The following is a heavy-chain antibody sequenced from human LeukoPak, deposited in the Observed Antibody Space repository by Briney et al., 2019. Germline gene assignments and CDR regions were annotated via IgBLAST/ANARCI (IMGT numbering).Heavy chain of an antibody. CDR1: GFTFSSYA. CDR3: ASRGYSYGPHDWPNYYYYYGMDV. D-gene: IGHD5-18*01. J-gene: IGHJ6*02. CDR2: ISGSVGST. V-gene: IGHV3-23*01. Sequence: GGSLRLSCATSGFTFSSYAMSWVRQAPGKGLEWVSAISGSVGSTYYADSVKGRFTISRDNSKNTLYLQMNSLRAEDTAVYYCASRGYSYGPHDWPNYYYYYGMDVWGQGTTVTVSS.